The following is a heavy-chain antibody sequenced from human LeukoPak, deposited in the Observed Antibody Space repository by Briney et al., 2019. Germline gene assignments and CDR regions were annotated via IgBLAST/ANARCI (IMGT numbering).Heavy chain of an antibody. V-gene: IGHV4-39*01. CDR3: ARPRRGSSGYYGWYYFDY. J-gene: IGHJ4*02. D-gene: IGHD3-22*01. CDR2: IYYSGST. CDR1: GGSISSSIYY. Sequence: PSETLSLTCTVSGGSISSSIYYWGWIRQPPGKGLEWIGSIYYSGSTYYNPSLKSRVTISVDTSKNQFSLKLSSVTAADTAVYYCARPRRGSSGYYGWYYFDYWGQGNLVTVSS.